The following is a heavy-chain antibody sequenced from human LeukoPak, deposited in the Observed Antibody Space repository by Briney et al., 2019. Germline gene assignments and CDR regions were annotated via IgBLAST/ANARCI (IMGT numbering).Heavy chain of an antibody. V-gene: IGHV3-74*01. CDR3: ASWGLAFDY. CDR2: INSDGSST. J-gene: IGHJ4*02. CDR1: GFTFSSYW. D-gene: IGHD7-27*01. Sequence: GGSLRLFCAASGFTFSSYWMHWVRQAPGKGLVWVSRINSDGSSTSYADSVKGRFTIYRDNAKNTLYQQMNSLRAEDTAVYYCASWGLAFDYWGQGTLVTVSS.